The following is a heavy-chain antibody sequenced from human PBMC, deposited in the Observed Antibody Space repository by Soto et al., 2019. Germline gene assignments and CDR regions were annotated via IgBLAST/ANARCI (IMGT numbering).Heavy chain of an antibody. D-gene: IGHD6-19*01. V-gene: IGHV3-30*18. CDR3: AKRRVGSGWYQYYYYYGMDV. CDR1: GFTFSSYG. J-gene: IGHJ6*02. Sequence: PGGSLRLSCAASGFTFSSYGMHWVRQAPGKGLEWVAVISYDGSNKYYADSVKGRFTISRDNSKNTLYLQMNSLRAEDTAVYYCAKRRVGSGWYQYYYYYGMDVWGQGTTVTVS. CDR2: ISYDGSNK.